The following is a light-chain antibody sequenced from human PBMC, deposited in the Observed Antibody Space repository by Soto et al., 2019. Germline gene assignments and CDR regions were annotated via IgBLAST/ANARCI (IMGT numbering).Light chain of an antibody. Sequence: EIVLTQSPGTLSLSPGERATLSRRASQSVSSSFLAWYQQKPAQAPRLLIYGASSRATGIPDRFSGSWSGTDFTLTISRLEPEDFAIYYCQQYGSSPWTFGQGTKVEIK. J-gene: IGKJ1*01. V-gene: IGKV3-20*01. CDR3: QQYGSSPWT. CDR2: GAS. CDR1: QSVSSSF.